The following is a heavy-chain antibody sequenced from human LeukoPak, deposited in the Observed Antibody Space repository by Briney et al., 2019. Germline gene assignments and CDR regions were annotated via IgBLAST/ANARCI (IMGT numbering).Heavy chain of an antibody. V-gene: IGHV4-31*03. Sequence: PSETLSLTCTVSGGSISSGGYYWSWIRQHPGKGLEWIGYTYYSGSTYYNPSLKSRVTISVDTSKNQFSLKLSSVTAADTAVYYCARVLTTGRIHPNRFDPWGQGTLVTVSS. CDR2: TYYSGST. CDR3: ARVLTTGRIHPNRFDP. J-gene: IGHJ5*02. CDR1: GGSISSGGYY. D-gene: IGHD1-1*01.